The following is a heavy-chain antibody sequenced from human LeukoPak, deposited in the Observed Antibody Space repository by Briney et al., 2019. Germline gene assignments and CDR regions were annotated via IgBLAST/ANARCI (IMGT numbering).Heavy chain of an antibody. Sequence: SVKVSCKASGGTFSSYAISWVRQAPGQGLEWRGRIIPIFGIANYAQKFKGRVTITADQSTSTAYMELSSLRSEDTSVYYCARGRGITMIVVVAGDAFDIWGQGTMVTVSS. J-gene: IGHJ3*02. D-gene: IGHD3-22*01. CDR1: GGTFSSYA. CDR2: IIPIFGIA. CDR3: ARGRGITMIVVVAGDAFDI. V-gene: IGHV1-69*04.